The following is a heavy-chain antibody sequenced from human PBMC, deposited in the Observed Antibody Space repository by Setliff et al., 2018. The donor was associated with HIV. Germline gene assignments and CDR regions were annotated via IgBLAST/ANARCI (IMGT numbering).Heavy chain of an antibody. CDR2: ITYSGST. CDR1: GYSISSSNW. CDR3: ARVGSVIQVTLFGMDV. Sequence: SETLSLTCVVSGYSISSSNWWGWIRQHPGKGLEWIGYITYSGSTYYNPSLMSRVSISPDTSKNQFSLKLTSVTAADTAVYYCARVGSVIQVTLFGMDVWGQGTTVTVSS. D-gene: IGHD5-18*01. V-gene: IGHV4-28*03. J-gene: IGHJ6*02.